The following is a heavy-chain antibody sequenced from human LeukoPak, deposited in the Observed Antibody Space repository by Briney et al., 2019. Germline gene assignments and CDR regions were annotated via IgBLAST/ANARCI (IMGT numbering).Heavy chain of an antibody. CDR1: GFTFSSYA. V-gene: IGHV3-23*01. J-gene: IGHJ1*01. D-gene: IGHD3-10*01. Sequence: GGSLRLSCAASGFTFSSYAMSWVRQAPGKGLEWVSVISGSGYSTYYADSVKGRFTISRDNSKNTLYLQMNSLRADDTAVYNCAKDRSGSTAEYFQHWGQGTLVTISS. CDR3: AKDRSGSTAEYFQH. CDR2: ISGSGYST.